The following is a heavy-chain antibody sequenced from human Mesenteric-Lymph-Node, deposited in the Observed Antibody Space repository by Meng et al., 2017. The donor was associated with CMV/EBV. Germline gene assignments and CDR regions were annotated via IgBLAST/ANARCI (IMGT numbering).Heavy chain of an antibody. CDR1: GFSFSDYA. V-gene: IGHV3-74*01. D-gene: IGHD3-10*01. J-gene: IGHJ6*02. CDR2: INSDGSST. Sequence: GGSLRLSCAASGFSFSDYAIHWVRQAPGKGLVWVSRINSDGSSTSYADSVKGRFTISRDNAKNTLYLQMNSLRAEDTAVYYCARDTLVRGVTLYYGMDVWGQGTTVTVSS. CDR3: ARDTLVRGVTLYYGMDV.